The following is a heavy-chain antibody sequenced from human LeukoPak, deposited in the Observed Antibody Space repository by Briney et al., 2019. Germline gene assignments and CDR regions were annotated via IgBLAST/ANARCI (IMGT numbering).Heavy chain of an antibody. D-gene: IGHD1-7*01. V-gene: IGHV1-18*01. Sequence: ASVKVSCKASGYTFTSYGISWVRQAPGQGLEWMGWISAYNGNTNYAQKLQGGVTMTTDTSTSTAYMELRSLRSDDTAVYYCARRLFNWNYQALDAFDIWGQGTMVTVSS. J-gene: IGHJ3*02. CDR3: ARRLFNWNYQALDAFDI. CDR1: GYTFTSYG. CDR2: ISAYNGNT.